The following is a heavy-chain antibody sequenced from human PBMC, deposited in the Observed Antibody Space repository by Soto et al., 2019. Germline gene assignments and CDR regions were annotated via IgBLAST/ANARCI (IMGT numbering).Heavy chain of an antibody. CDR1: GGSFGGYY. J-gene: IGHJ4*02. Sequence: SETLSLTCAVYGGSFGGYYWSWIRQPPGKGLEWIGETNHSGGTNYNPSLKSRATISVDTSKNQFSLRLNSVTAADTAVYYCARGAHMVRGVPPDYWGQGTLVTVSS. V-gene: IGHV4-34*01. D-gene: IGHD3-10*01. CDR3: ARGAHMVRGVPPDY. CDR2: TNHSGGT.